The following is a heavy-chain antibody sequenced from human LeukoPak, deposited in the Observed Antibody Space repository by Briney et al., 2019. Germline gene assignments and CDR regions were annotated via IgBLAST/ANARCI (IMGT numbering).Heavy chain of an antibody. V-gene: IGHV3-23*01. CDR3: ARAVGASEGVDY. D-gene: IGHD1-26*01. Sequence: GGSLRLSCAASGFSFRSHGMNWVRQAPGKGLEWVSGISPRGDITYYKDSVRGRFTISRDNFKNTVSLQLNSLRAEDTAVYYCARAVGASEGVDYWGQGTLVTVSS. CDR1: GFSFRSHG. CDR2: ISPRGDIT. J-gene: IGHJ4*02.